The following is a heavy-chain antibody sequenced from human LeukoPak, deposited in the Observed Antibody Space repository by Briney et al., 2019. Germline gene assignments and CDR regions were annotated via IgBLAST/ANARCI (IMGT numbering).Heavy chain of an antibody. Sequence: SETLSLTCTVSGGSISPYYWSWSRQPPGKGLEWIGYYFFPGSTKYNPSLKSRVTMSGDASKNQFSVKLYSVTAADTAVYYCARHRQSDADAFDFGGRGTMVTVSS. CDR2: YFFPGST. CDR3: ARHRQSDADAFDF. V-gene: IGHV4-59*08. CDR1: GGSISPYY. J-gene: IGHJ3*01.